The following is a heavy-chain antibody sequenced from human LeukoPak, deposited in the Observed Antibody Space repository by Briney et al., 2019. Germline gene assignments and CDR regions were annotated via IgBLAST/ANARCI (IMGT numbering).Heavy chain of an antibody. CDR2: IYHTGST. J-gene: IGHJ5*02. CDR1: GGSITDYY. CDR3: ARLVEPATEYNFFDP. V-gene: IGHV4-59*01. Sequence: SETLSLTCTVSGGSITDYYWSWIRQPPGKGLEWIGNIYHTGSTNYNPSLKSRVTISVDTSNNQFSLKLSSVTAADTAVYYCARLVEPATEYNFFDPWGQGTLVTVYS. D-gene: IGHD2-2*01.